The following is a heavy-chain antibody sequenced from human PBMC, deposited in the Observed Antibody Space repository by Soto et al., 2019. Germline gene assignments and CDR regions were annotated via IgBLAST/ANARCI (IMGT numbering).Heavy chain of an antibody. D-gene: IGHD6-13*01. CDR2: IIPILGIA. J-gene: IGHJ1*01. CDR3: ARDSSSWLKDFQH. CDR1: GGTFSSYT. Sequence: QVQLVQSGAEVKKPGSSVKVSCKASGGTFSSYTMSWVRQAPGQGREWMGRIIPILGIANYAQKFQGRVTITADKSTSTAYMELSSLRSEDTAVDYCARDSSSWLKDFQHWGQGTLVTVSS. V-gene: IGHV1-69*08.